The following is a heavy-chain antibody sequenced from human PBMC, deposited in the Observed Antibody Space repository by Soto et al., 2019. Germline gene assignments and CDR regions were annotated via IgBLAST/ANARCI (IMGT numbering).Heavy chain of an antibody. CDR3: ARPLYTFPTSYSYSYMDV. CDR1: GGSISSGAYY. J-gene: IGHJ6*03. CDR2: VSYTGRT. Sequence: QLQLQESGPGLVKPSETLSLTCIVSGGSISSGAYYWGWVRQPPGKGLEWIGSVSYTGRTYYNPYLRGRTTISIDTSKNQFSLRLTSVTAADTAVYRCARPLYTFPTSYSYSYMDVWGRGTTVTVS. V-gene: IGHV4-39*01. D-gene: IGHD3-16*01.